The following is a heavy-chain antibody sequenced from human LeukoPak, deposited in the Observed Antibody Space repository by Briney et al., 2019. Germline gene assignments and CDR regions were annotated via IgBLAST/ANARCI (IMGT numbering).Heavy chain of an antibody. Sequence: PGGSLRLSCAACGFTFSSYAMHWVRQAPGKGLEWVAVISSDGGDTYYADSVKGRFIISRDNSKNTLYLQMNSLRAEDTAVYYCAGEPRVTGYHYYFDCWGQGTLVTVSS. CDR3: AGEPRVTGYHYYFDC. D-gene: IGHD3-9*01. CDR2: ISSDGGDT. V-gene: IGHV3-30-3*01. J-gene: IGHJ4*02. CDR1: GFTFSSYA.